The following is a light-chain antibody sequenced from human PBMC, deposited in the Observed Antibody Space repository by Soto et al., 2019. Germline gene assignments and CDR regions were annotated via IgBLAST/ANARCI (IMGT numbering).Light chain of an antibody. CDR3: QQYYSYPLCT. J-gene: IGKJ2*02. Sequence: AIRMTQSPSSLSASTGDRVTITCRASQGISSYLAWYQQKPGKAPKLLIYAASTLQSGVPSRFSGSGSGTDFTLTTSCLQSEDFATYYCQQYYSYPLCTFGQGTKLEIK. V-gene: IGKV1-8*01. CDR1: QGISSY. CDR2: AAS.